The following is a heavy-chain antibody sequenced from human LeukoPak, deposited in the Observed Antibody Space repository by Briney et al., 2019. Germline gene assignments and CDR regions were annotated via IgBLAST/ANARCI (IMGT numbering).Heavy chain of an antibody. V-gene: IGHV1-18*01. CDR2: ISAYNGNT. CDR3: ARAEPGDYPPVDY. D-gene: IGHD4-17*01. CDR1: GYTFTSYG. Sequence: EASVKVSCKASGYTFTSYGISWVRQAPGQGLEWMGWISAYNGNTNYAQKLQGRVTMTTDTSTSTVYMELRSLRSDDTAVYYCARAEPGDYPPVDYWGQGTLVTVSS. J-gene: IGHJ4*02.